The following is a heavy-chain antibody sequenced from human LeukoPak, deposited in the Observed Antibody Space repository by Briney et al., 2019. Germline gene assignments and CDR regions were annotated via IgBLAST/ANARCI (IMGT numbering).Heavy chain of an antibody. Sequence: SETLSLTCTVSGGSISSGSYYWSWIRQPAGKGLEWIGRIYTSGSTNYNPSLKSRVTISVDTSKNQFSLKLSSVTAADTAVYYCARNSGSYDDSYYFDYWGQGTLVTVSS. CDR3: ARNSGSYDDSYYFDY. V-gene: IGHV4-61*02. CDR2: IYTSGST. J-gene: IGHJ4*02. D-gene: IGHD1-26*01. CDR1: GGSISSGSYY.